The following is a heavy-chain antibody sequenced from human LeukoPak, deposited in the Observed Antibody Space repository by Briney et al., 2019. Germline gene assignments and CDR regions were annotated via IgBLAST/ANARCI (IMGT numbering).Heavy chain of an antibody. J-gene: IGHJ4*02. CDR3: SGRSGFSSIY. CDR1: GFSFDTHW. D-gene: IGHD2-2*01. CDR2: IKPDGSAE. Sequence: GGSLRLSCEASGFSFDTHWMNWVHQFPGGGLEWVANIKPDGSAEYYLDSVKGRFSISRDNVKNLVYLQLNSLRTEDTAVYYCSGRSGFSSIYWGQGTLVTVSS. V-gene: IGHV3-7*01.